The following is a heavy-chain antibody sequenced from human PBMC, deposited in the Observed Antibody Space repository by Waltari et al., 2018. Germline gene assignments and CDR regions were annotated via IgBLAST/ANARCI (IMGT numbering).Heavy chain of an antibody. D-gene: IGHD6-13*01. CDR2: MNPNSGNT. CDR3: ARGLIEQQLVAPFDY. J-gene: IGHJ4*02. CDR1: GYTFTSYD. Sequence: QVQLVQSGAEVKKPGASVKVSCTASGYTFTSYDIHWVRQATGQGLEWMGWMNPNSGNTGYAQKFQGRVTMTRNTSISTAYMELSSLRSEDTAVYYCARGLIEQQLVAPFDYWGQGTLVTVSS. V-gene: IGHV1-8*01.